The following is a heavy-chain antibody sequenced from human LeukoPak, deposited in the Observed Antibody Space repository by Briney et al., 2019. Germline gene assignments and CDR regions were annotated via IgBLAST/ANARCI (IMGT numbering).Heavy chain of an antibody. CDR3: ARYSVSYSSSWHYYFDY. Sequence: ASVKVSCKASGYRLTSYGISWVRQAPGQGLEWMGWISTYNGNTNYAQKFQDRVTMTTDTSTSTAYMELRSPRSDDTAVYYCARYSVSYSSSWHYYFDYWGQGTLVTVSS. CDR2: ISTYNGNT. D-gene: IGHD6-13*01. CDR1: GYRLTSYG. J-gene: IGHJ4*02. V-gene: IGHV1-18*01.